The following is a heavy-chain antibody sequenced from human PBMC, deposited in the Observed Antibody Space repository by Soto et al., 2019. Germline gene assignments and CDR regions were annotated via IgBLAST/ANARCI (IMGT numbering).Heavy chain of an antibody. D-gene: IGHD2-21*01. CDR2: IYYSGST. J-gene: IGHJ4*02. CDR1: GGSISSYY. V-gene: IGHV4-59*01. CDR3: ARDQGENTFDY. Sequence: QVQLQESGPGLVKPSEALSLTCTVSGGSISSYYWSWIRQPPGKGLECTGYIYYSGSTNYNPSLKRRVTISVDTSKNQFSRKLSSVTAADPDVYYCARDQGENTFDYWGQGTLVTDSS.